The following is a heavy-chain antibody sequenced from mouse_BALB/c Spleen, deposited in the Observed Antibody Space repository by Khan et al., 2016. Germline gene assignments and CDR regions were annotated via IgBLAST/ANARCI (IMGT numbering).Heavy chain of an antibody. J-gene: IGHJ4*01. D-gene: IGHD4-1*01. V-gene: IGHV1-80*01. CDR1: GYAFSSYW. Sequence: QVQLQQSGAELVRPGASVKISCKATGYAFSSYWMDWVKQRPGQGLEWIGQIYPGEGDNNFNGKFKGKATMTANKSSNIAYMQLSSLTSEDSAVXYCAERTVTTYAMDYWGQGPSVTVSS. CDR3: AERTVTTYAMDY. CDR2: IYPGEGDN.